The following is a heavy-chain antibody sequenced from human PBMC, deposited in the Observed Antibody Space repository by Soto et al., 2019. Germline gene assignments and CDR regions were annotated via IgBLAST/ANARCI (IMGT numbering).Heavy chain of an antibody. CDR3: ARVNAKRYCSGGSCYTPYYFDY. CDR1: GFTFSSYA. J-gene: IGHJ4*02. D-gene: IGHD2-15*01. Sequence: GSLRLSCAASGFTFSSYAMHWVRQAPGKGLEYVSAISSNGGSTYYANSVKGRFTISRDNSKNTLYLQMGSLRAEDMAVYYCARVNAKRYCSGGSCYTPYYFDYWGQGTLVTVSS. CDR2: ISSNGGST. V-gene: IGHV3-64*01.